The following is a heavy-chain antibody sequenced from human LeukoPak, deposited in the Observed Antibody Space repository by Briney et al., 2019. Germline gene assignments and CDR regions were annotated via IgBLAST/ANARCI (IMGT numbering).Heavy chain of an antibody. V-gene: IGHV1-69*05. CDR1: GGTFSSYA. D-gene: IGHD1-26*01. CDR2: IIPIFGTA. Sequence: SVKVSCKASGGTFSSYAISWVRQAPGQGLEWMGGIIPIFGTANYAQKFQGRVTITTDESTSTAYMELSSLRSEDTAIYHCAKASRLSGTPWGVFDIWGQGTMVTISS. J-gene: IGHJ3*02. CDR3: AKASRLSGTPWGVFDI.